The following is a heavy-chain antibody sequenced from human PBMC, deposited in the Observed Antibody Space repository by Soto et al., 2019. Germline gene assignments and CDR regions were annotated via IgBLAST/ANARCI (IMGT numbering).Heavy chain of an antibody. CDR3: ARKSGSYQNNYYFDY. V-gene: IGHV4-59*01. CDR1: GGSISGYY. J-gene: IGHJ4*02. CDR2: IHYSGTT. Sequence: SETLSLTCTVSGGSISGYYWNWLRQPPGKGLEYIGYIHYSGTTNYNPSLKSRISMSVDTSKNQFSLKLSSVTAADTAVYYCARKSGSYQNNYYFDYWGQGTLVTVSS. D-gene: IGHD1-26*01.